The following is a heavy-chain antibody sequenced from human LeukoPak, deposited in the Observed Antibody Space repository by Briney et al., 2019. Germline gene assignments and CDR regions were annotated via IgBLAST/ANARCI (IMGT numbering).Heavy chain of an antibody. J-gene: IGHJ5*01. CDR3: ARGALDAATPFDS. D-gene: IGHD2-15*01. Sequence: GGSLRLSCAASGFTFSSYSMNWVRQAPGKGLEWVSSISSSSSYIYYADSLKGRFTISRHNAKKSVYLQMNSLRAEDAAVYYCARGALDAATPFDSWGQGTLVTVSS. CDR2: ISSSSSYI. V-gene: IGHV3-21*01. CDR1: GFTFSSYS.